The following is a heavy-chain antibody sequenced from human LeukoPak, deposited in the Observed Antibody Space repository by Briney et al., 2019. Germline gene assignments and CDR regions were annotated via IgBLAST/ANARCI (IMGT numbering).Heavy chain of an antibody. J-gene: IGHJ5*02. Sequence: SETLSLTCTVSGGSISSYYWSWIRQPPGKGLEWIAYISDIGSTNYNPSLKSRVTISVDTSKNQFSLKLSSVTAADTAVYYCARATRGYDFWSGYSESNWFDPWGQGTLVTVSS. V-gene: IGHV4-59*01. CDR3: ARATRGYDFWSGYSESNWFDP. CDR2: ISDIGST. D-gene: IGHD3-3*01. CDR1: GGSISSYY.